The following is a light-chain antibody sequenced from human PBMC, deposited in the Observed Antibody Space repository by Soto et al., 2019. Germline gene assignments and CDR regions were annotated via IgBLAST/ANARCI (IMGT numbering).Light chain of an antibody. V-gene: IGKV1-39*01. J-gene: IGKJ2*01. CDR1: QSISSY. CDR2: AAS. CDR3: QQSYSSYT. Sequence: DIQMTQAPSSLSASVGDRVTITYRASQSISSYLNWYQQKPGKAPKLLIYAASSFQIGVPSRFSGSGSGTDFSVTISSLRPEGFATYYCQQSYSSYTFGQGTKLELK.